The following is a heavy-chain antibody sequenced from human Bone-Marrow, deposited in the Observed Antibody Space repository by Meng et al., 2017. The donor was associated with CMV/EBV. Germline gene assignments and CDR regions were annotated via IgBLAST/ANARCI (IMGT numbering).Heavy chain of an antibody. CDR1: GFTFSNYG. J-gene: IGHJ6*02. CDR2: IRYDGGNK. D-gene: IGHD4-17*01. V-gene: IGHV3-30*02. Sequence: GESLKISCAASGFTFSNYGMHWVRQAPGKGLEWVTFIRYDGGNKYYADSVKGRFTISRDNSKNTLYLQLNSLKASDTAMYYCARLGGDYGRYYYYGMDVWGQGTTVTVSS. CDR3: ARLGGDYGRYYYYGMDV.